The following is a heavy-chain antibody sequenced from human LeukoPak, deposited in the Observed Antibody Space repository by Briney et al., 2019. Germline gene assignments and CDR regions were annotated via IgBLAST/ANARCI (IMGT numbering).Heavy chain of an antibody. D-gene: IGHD2-15*01. CDR1: RFIFTSYA. CDR3: ARVVASNGMDV. Sequence: GGSLRLSCEASRFIFTSYAMHWVRQDPGKGLEWVAVISYDGNNKYYADSVKGRFTISRDNSKNTLHLQMNRLRAEDTAVYYCARVVASNGMDVWGQGTTVTVSS. V-gene: IGHV3-30-3*01. J-gene: IGHJ6*02. CDR2: ISYDGNNK.